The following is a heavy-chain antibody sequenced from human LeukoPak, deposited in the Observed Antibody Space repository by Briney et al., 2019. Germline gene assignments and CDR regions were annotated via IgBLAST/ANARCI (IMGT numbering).Heavy chain of an antibody. CDR2: IIPIFGTA. V-gene: IGHV1-69*13. CDR3: ARGYDSSGYYYEATSEFDY. D-gene: IGHD3-22*01. Sequence: ASVTVSFKASGGTFSSYAISWVRQAPGQGLEWMGGIIPIFGTANYAQKFQGRVTITADESTSTAYMELSSLRSEDTAVYYCARGYDSSGYYYEATSEFDYWGQGTLVTVSS. J-gene: IGHJ4*02. CDR1: GGTFSSYA.